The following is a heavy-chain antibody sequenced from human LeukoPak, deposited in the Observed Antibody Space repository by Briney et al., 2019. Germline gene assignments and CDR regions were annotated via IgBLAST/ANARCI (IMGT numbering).Heavy chain of an antibody. CDR3: TPLAVVVSNKDAFDI. V-gene: IGHV3-23*01. Sequence: GESLKISCKGSGYTFISYWIGWVRQAPGKGLEWVSAISGSGGSTYYADSVKGRFTISRGNSKNTLYLQMNSLRAEDTAVYYCTPLAVVVSNKDAFDIWGQGTMVTVSS. CDR1: GYTFISYW. D-gene: IGHD3-22*01. CDR2: ISGSGGST. J-gene: IGHJ3*02.